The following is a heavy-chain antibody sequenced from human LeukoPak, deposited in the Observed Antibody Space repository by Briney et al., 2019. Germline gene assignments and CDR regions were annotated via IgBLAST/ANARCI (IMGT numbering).Heavy chain of an antibody. J-gene: IGHJ4*02. Sequence: SQTLSLTCTVSGGSISSGGYYWSWIRQHPVKGLEWIGYIYYSGSTYYNPSLKSRVTISVDTSKNQFSLKLSSVTAADTAVYYCAGTAMVTSEFDYWGQGTLVTVSS. V-gene: IGHV4-31*03. CDR3: AGTAMVTSEFDY. CDR1: GGSISSGGYY. D-gene: IGHD5-18*01. CDR2: IYYSGST.